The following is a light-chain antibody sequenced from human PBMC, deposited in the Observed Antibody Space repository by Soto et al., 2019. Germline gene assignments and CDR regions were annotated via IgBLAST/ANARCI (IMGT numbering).Light chain of an antibody. J-gene: IGKJ4*01. CDR3: QQYGSSPLT. CDR2: GAS. V-gene: IGKV3-20*01. CDR1: QSVSSSY. Sequence: EIVLTQSPGTLSLSPGERATLSCRASQSVSSSYLAWYQQKPGQAPRHLIYGASSRATGIPDRFSGSGSGTDFTLTISRLEPDDFAEYYCQQYGSSPLTFGGGTKVEIK.